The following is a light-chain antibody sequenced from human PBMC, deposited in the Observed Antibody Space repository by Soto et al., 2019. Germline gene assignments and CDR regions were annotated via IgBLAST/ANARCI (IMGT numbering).Light chain of an antibody. Sequence: QSVLTQPPSVSAAPRQKVSISCSGSSSNIGSNSVSWYQQLPGTAPKLLIYDSDKRPSGIPDRFSGSKSGTSATLGITGLQTGDEADYYCGTWETNLSAGWVFGGGTKLTVL. J-gene: IGLJ3*02. V-gene: IGLV1-51*01. CDR2: DSD. CDR1: SSNIGSNS. CDR3: GTWETNLSAGWV.